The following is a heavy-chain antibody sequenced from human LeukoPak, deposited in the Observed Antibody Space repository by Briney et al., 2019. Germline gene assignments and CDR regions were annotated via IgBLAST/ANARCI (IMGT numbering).Heavy chain of an antibody. J-gene: IGHJ3*01. Sequence: GGSLRLSCAASRFAFSNYAMIWIRQAPEKGLEWVSSISADGGNIKYVDSAKGRFTISRDNSKGTLYLQMDSLRVEDTAVYYCGKDPNGDYIGAFDFWGQGTMVTVSS. D-gene: IGHD4-17*01. CDR1: RFAFSNYA. CDR3: GKDPNGDYIGAFDF. CDR2: ISADGGNI. V-gene: IGHV3-23*01.